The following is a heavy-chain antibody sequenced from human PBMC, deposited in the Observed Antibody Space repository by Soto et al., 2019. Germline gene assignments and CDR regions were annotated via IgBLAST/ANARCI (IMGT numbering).Heavy chain of an antibody. CDR1: GVSFNNNG. V-gene: IGHV1-69*01. D-gene: IGHD3-10*01. CDR3: ARVLYYGSGSYSPYGMDV. CDR2: VSPPFRTS. Sequence: QVQLVQSGAEVKKPGSSVKVSYKTSGVSFNNNGIGWVRQAPGHGLEWMGGVSPPFRTSNYARKFQGRISITADASTGTVNMKLSSLTSEDTAQYYCARVLYYGSGSYSPYGMDVWGQGTTVTVSS. J-gene: IGHJ6*02.